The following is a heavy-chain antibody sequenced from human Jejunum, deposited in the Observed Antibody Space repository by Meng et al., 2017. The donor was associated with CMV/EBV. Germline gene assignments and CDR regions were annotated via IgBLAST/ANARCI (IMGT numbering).Heavy chain of an antibody. CDR2: ISNDGRTT. CDR1: GFTFSSDG. J-gene: IGHJ4*02. D-gene: IGHD3-10*01. Sequence: SGFTFSSDGMPWVRHVPGKGLVWVSRISNDGRTTNYADSVKGRFTVSRDNAKNILYLQMNSLRAEDTSLYYCTRGQYGKYGYFDYWGQGALVTVSS. CDR3: TRGQYGKYGYFDY. V-gene: IGHV3-74*01.